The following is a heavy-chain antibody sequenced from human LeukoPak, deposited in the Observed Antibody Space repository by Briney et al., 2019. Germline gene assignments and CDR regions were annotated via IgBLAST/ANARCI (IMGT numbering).Heavy chain of an antibody. J-gene: IGHJ4*02. CDR3: ARVRYSSGWWLIDY. CDR2: MNPNSGNT. D-gene: IGHD6-19*01. CDR1: GYTFTSYD. V-gene: IGHV1-8*01. Sequence: GASVKVSCKASGYTFTSYDINWVRQATGQGLEWMGWMNPNSGNTGYAQKFQGRVTMTRNTSISTAYMEPSSLRSEDTAVYYCARVRYSSGWWLIDYWGQGTLVTVSS.